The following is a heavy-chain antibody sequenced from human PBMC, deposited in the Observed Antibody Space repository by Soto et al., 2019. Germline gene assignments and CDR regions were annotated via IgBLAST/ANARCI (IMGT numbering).Heavy chain of an antibody. CDR3: ARHPSFYDILTGYYLGHWFDP. Sequence: QLQLQESGPGLVKPSETLSLTCTVSGGSISSSSYYWGWIRQPPGKGLEWIGSIYYSGSTYYNPSLKRRVTISVDTSKNQFSLKLSSVTAADTAVYYCARHPSFYDILTGYYLGHWFDPWGQGTLVTVSS. CDR2: IYYSGST. CDR1: GGSISSSSYY. J-gene: IGHJ5*02. D-gene: IGHD3-9*01. V-gene: IGHV4-39*01.